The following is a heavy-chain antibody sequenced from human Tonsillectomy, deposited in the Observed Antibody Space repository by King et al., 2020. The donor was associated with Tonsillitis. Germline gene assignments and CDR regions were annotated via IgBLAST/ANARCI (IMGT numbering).Heavy chain of an antibody. D-gene: IGHD3-10*01. J-gene: IGHJ5*02. Sequence: LQLQESGSGLVKPSQTLSLTCTVSGGSISSAGYSWGWIRQPPGKGLEWIGYIYHSGTTYYNPSLKSRVTISVDRSKNQFSLKLSSVTAADTAMYYCARVICWFGQLPKNNWFEPWGQGTLVTVSS. CDR1: GGSISSAGYS. V-gene: IGHV4-30-2*01. CDR2: IYHSGTT. CDR3: ARVICWFGQLPKNNWFEP.